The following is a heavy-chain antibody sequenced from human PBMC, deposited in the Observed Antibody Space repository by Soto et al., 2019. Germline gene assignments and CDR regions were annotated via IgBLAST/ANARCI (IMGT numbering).Heavy chain of an antibody. Sequence: PGGSLRLSCAASGFTFSSYTMSWVRQAPGKGLEWVSVISGSGGSPSYADSVQGRFTISRDNPKNTLYLQMNSLRAEDTAIYYCAKARCSTTTCYVPDYWGQGTLVTVSS. CDR3: AKARCSTTTCYVPDY. V-gene: IGHV3-23*01. D-gene: IGHD2-2*01. CDR1: GFTFSSYT. J-gene: IGHJ4*02. CDR2: ISGSGGSP.